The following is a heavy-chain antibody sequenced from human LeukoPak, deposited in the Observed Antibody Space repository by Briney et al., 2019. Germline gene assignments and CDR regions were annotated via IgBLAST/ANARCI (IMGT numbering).Heavy chain of an antibody. V-gene: IGHV3-23*01. D-gene: IGHD6-19*01. CDR2: ISGSGGGT. J-gene: IGHJ4*02. Sequence: PGGSLRLSCAASGFTFSNAWMNWVRQAPGKGLEWVSAISGSGGGTYYADSVKGRFTIFRDSSKNTLYLQMNSLRAEDTAVYYCAKSRDSSVAFDYWGQGTLVTVSS. CDR1: GFTFSNAW. CDR3: AKSRDSSVAFDY.